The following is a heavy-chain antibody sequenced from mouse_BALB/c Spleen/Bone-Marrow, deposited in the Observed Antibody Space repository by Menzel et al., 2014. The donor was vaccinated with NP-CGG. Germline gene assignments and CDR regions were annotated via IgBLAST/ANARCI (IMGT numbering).Heavy chain of an antibody. V-gene: IGHV14-4*02. CDR3: NAQNYGYGAWFAY. Sequence: VQLQQPGAELVRSGASVKLSCTASGFNIKDYYMHWVKQRPEQGLEWIGWIDPENGDTEYAPKFQGKATMTADTSSNTACLQLSSLTSEDTAVYYCNAQNYGYGAWFAYWGQGTLVTVSA. J-gene: IGHJ3*01. CDR1: GFNIKDYY. CDR2: IDPENGDT. D-gene: IGHD1-2*01.